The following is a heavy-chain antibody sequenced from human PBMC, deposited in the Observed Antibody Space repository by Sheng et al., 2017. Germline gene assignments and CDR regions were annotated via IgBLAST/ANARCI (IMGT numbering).Heavy chain of an antibody. V-gene: IGHV1-69*13. CDR3: ARDREGSHYDSSGYYPNWFDP. D-gene: IGHD3-22*01. J-gene: IGHJ5*02. Sequence: QVQLVQSGAEVKKPGSSVKVSCKASGGTFSSYAISWVRQAPGQGLEWIGGIIPIFGTANYAHKFQGRVTITADESTSTAYMELSSLRSEDTAVYYCARDREGSHYDSSGYYPNWFDPWGQGTLVTVSS. CDR1: GGTFSSYA. CDR2: IIPIFGTA.